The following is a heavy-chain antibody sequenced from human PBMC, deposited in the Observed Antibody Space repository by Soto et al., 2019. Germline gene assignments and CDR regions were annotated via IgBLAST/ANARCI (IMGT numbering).Heavy chain of an antibody. Sequence: EVQLVESGGGLVQPGGSLRLSCEASGFSFSTFWMHWVRQAPGKGLVWVSRINSDGSSTYYADSVKGRVTISRDNAKYTLYLQLNSLRPEDTAVYYCARDFEYWGQGTLVTVSS. CDR1: GFSFSTFW. V-gene: IGHV3-74*01. J-gene: IGHJ4*02. CDR2: INSDGSST. CDR3: ARDFEY.